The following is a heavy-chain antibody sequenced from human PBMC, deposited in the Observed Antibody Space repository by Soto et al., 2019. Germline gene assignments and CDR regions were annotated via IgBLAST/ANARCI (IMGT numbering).Heavy chain of an antibody. CDR2: ISAYNGNT. V-gene: IGHV1-18*01. D-gene: IGHD2-15*01. Sequence: QVQLVQSGAEVKKPGASVKVSCKASGYTFTSFGISWVRQAPGQGREWMGWISAYNGNTNYAENLQGRVTMTTDTSTSSAYMELRSRLSVDTALYYCARDHRGGTDAFDIWGQGTRVTVSS. J-gene: IGHJ3*02. CDR3: ARDHRGGTDAFDI. CDR1: GYTFTSFG.